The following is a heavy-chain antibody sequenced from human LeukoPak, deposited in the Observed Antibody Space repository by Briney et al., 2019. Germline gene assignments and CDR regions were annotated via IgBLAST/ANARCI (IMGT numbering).Heavy chain of an antibody. CDR1: GYTFTGYY. V-gene: IGHV1-2*04. CDR2: INPNSGGT. CDR3: ASWDGYYDSSGPYYFDY. D-gene: IGHD3-22*01. Sequence: ASVKVSCKASGYTFTGYYMHWVRQAPGQGLEWMGWINPNSGGTNYAQKFQGWVTMTRDTSISTAYMELSRLRSDDTAVYYCASWDGYYDSSGPYYFDYWGQGTLVTVSS. J-gene: IGHJ4*02.